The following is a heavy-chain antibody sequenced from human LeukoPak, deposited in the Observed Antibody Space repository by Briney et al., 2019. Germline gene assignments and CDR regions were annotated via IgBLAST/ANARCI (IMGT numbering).Heavy chain of an antibody. CDR1: GGSISSYY. Sequence: PSETLSLTCTVSGGSISSYYWSWIRQPPGKGLEWIGYIYYSGSTNYNPSLKSRVTISVDTSKNQFSLKLSSVTAADTAVYYCARDKGTYYYDSSGYHSLVDAFDIWGQGTMVTVSS. V-gene: IGHV4-59*01. CDR3: ARDKGTYYYDSSGYHSLVDAFDI. CDR2: IYYSGST. D-gene: IGHD3-22*01. J-gene: IGHJ3*02.